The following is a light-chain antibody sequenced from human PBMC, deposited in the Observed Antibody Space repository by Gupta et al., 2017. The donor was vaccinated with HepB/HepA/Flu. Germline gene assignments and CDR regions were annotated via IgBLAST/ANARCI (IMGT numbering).Light chain of an antibody. CDR2: DTS. CDR3: QQRSNWLNT. V-gene: IGKV3-11*01. J-gene: IGKJ4*01. CDR1: QNVGSY. Sequence: EIVLTQSPDTLSLSPGERATLTCRASQNVGSYLAWYQQKPGQPPRLLIYDTSNRATGVPDRFSGSGSGTEFTLTISSLEPDDFAVYYCQQRSNWLNTFGGGTKVEIK.